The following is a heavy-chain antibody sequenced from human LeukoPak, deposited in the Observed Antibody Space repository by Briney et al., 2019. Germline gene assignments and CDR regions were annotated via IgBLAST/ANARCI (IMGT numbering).Heavy chain of an antibody. CDR2: ISSSSSYI. CDR1: GFSVTTYA. Sequence: GGSLRLSCAASGFSVTTYAMGWVRQAPGKGLEWVSFISSSSSYIYYADSVKGRFTISRDNAKNSLYLQMNSLRAEDTAVYYCARDLRSSGYYAFDYWGQGTLVTVSS. V-gene: IGHV3-21*01. D-gene: IGHD3-22*01. J-gene: IGHJ4*02. CDR3: ARDLRSSGYYAFDY.